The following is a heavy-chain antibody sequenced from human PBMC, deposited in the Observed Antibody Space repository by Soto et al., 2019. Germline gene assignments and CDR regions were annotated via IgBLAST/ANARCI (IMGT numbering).Heavy chain of an antibody. Sequence: EVQLVESGGGVVQPGGSLRLSCAASGFTFSSYWIHWVRQAPGKGLVWVSGINGDGRTTNYEDAVRGQFAISRDNAKNTVYLQITSLRAEDTGVYYFARSAAGRYYSDYWGQGTLFTVSS. V-gene: IGHV3-74*01. CDR3: ARSAAGRYYSDY. CDR1: GFTFSSYW. CDR2: INGDGRTT. D-gene: IGHD6-25*01. J-gene: IGHJ4*02.